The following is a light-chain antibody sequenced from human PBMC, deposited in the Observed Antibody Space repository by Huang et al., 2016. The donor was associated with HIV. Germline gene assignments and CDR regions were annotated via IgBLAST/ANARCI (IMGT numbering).Light chain of an antibody. CDR2: TAS. CDR1: QDISNF. CDR3: QQYYSHST. Sequence: AIQMTQSPSSLSASPGDRITIACRASQDISNFLAWYQQKPGKPPKLLIPTASLLQSGVPSRFNASGSGTDFILTVTCLQSEDFASYYCQQYYSHSTFGPGTKV. V-gene: IGKV1-8*01. J-gene: IGKJ3*01.